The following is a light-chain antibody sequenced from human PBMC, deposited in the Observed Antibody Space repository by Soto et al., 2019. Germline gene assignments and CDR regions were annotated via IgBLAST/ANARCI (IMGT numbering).Light chain of an antibody. CDR3: QKYESLVT. J-gene: IGKJ1*01. V-gene: IGKV3-20*01. CDR2: GAS. CDR1: QRVSRSS. Sequence: EVVLTQSPGSLSLSPGEGATRSCRASQRVSRSSFAWYQQKPGQAPGLLIYGASRVATGVPERFSGSGSGTDFALSISRLEPEDFAVYYCQKYESLVTFGHGTQVEIK.